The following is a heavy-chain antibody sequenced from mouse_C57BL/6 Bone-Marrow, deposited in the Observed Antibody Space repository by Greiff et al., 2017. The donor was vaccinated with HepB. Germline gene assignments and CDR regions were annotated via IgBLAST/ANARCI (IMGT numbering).Heavy chain of an antibody. CDR1: GFTFSSYA. J-gene: IGHJ4*01. V-gene: IGHV5-9-1*02. D-gene: IGHD1-1*01. Sequence: EVQGVESGEGLVKPGGSLKLSCAASGFTFSSYAMSWVRQTPEKRLEWVAYISSGGDYIYYADTVKGRFTISRDNARNTLYLQMSSLKSEDTAMYYCTRGIITTNYAMDYWGQGTSVTVSS. CDR3: TRGIITTNYAMDY. CDR2: ISSGGDYI.